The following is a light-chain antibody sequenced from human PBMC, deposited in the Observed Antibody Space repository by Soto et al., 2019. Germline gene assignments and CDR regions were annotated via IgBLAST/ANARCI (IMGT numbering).Light chain of an antibody. Sequence: ESVLTQSPATLSLSPGERATLSCRASQSVSSYLAWYQQKPGQASRLLISAASNRATGIPARFSGSGSGTDFTLTISSLEPEDSAVYYCQVRSNWPPWTFGQGTKVEI. V-gene: IGKV3-11*01. J-gene: IGKJ1*01. CDR1: QSVSSY. CDR3: QVRSNWPPWT. CDR2: AAS.